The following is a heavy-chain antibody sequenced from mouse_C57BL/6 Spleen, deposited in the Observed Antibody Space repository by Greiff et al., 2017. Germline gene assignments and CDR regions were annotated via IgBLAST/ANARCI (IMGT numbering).Heavy chain of an antibody. D-gene: IGHD1-1*01. CDR3: TRCRITTVVRGAMDY. CDR2: IDPETGGT. Sequence: QVHVKQSGAELVRPGASVTLSCKASGYTFTDYEMHWVKQTPVHGLEWIGAIDPETGGTAYNQKFKGKAILTADKSSSTAYMELRSLTSEDSAVYYCTRCRITTVVRGAMDYWGQGTSVTVSS. CDR1: GYTFTDYE. J-gene: IGHJ4*01. V-gene: IGHV1-15*01.